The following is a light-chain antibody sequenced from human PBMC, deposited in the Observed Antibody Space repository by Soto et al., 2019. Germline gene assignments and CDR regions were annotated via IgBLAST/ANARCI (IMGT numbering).Light chain of an antibody. J-gene: IGKJ1*01. CDR2: KAS. CDR3: QQYNSYPWT. CDR1: QSISSW. Sequence: DIQMTQSPSTLSASVGDRVTITCRASQSISSWLAWYQQKPGKAPKLLIYKASSLESGVPSRFSGSGSGTEFTITISSLQPDDFATYYCQQYNSYPWTFGQGTKVDIK. V-gene: IGKV1-5*03.